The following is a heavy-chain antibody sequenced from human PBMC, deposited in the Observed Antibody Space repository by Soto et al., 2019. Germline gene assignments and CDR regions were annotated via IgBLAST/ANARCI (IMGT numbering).Heavy chain of an antibody. CDR3: ARLWYSSSRADWFDP. CDR1: GGSISSSGYY. J-gene: IGHJ5*02. CDR2: IYYSGST. D-gene: IGHD6-6*01. V-gene: IGHV4-39*01. Sequence: SETLSLTCTVSGGSISSSGYYWGWIRQPPGKGLEWIGSIYYSGSTYYNPSLKSRVTISVDTSKNQFSLKLSSVTAADTAVYYCARLWYSSSRADWFDPWGQGPLVTVAS.